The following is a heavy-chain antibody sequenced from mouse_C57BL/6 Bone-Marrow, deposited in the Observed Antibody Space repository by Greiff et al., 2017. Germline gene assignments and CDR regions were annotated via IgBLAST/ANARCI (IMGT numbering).Heavy chain of an antibody. CDR3: ARDYEPWFAY. J-gene: IGHJ3*01. CDR1: GFTFSSYA. V-gene: IGHV5-4*01. D-gene: IGHD2-12*01. CDR2: ISDGGSYT. Sequence: VQLKESGGGLVKPGGSLKLSCAASGFTFSSYAMSWVRQTPEKRLEWVATISDGGSYTYYPDNVKGRFTISRDNAKNNLYLQMSHLKSEDTAMYYCARDYEPWFAYWGQGTLVTVSA.